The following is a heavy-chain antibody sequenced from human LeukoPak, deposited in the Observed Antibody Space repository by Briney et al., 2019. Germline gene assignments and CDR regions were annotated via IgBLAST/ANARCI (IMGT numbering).Heavy chain of an antibody. CDR2: ISGSGDNT. CDR1: GFTFSSHA. D-gene: IGHD2-2*01. CDR3: ARDRTICVY. J-gene: IGHJ4*02. Sequence: GGSLRLSCAASGFTFSSHAMTWVRQAPGKGLEWVSAISGSGDNTYYADSVKGRFTTSRDNSKNTLHLQMNSLRAEDTAVYYCARDRTICVYWGQGTLVTVSP. V-gene: IGHV3-23*01.